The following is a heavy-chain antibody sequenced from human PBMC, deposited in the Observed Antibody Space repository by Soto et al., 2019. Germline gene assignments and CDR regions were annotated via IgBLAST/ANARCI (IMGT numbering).Heavy chain of an antibody. J-gene: IGHJ4*02. CDR3: ASPFGDYDPYFDY. D-gene: IGHD4-17*01. CDR2: ISDDGTKK. V-gene: IGHV3-30-3*01. Sequence: QVQLVESGGGVVQPGRSLRLSCAASGFSLSDFAMHWVRQAPGKGLEWVAVISDDGTKKYFADSVKGRFTISRDNSKNTLYLQMNNLRADDTAVYYCASPFGDYDPYFDYWGQGTLVTVSS. CDR1: GFSLSDFA.